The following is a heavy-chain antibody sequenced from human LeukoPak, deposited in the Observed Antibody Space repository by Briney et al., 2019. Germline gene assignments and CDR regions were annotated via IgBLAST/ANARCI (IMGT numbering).Heavy chain of an antibody. J-gene: IGHJ4*02. CDR3: ARDSIYGDNRPFDY. Sequence: ATEKVSRKASRHPFSRYDISGVRQAPGRGREWMRGSTPMFGTAKYAQKLQGSDTITTDQATSPAYMQLSSLRSEDTAVYYCARDSIYGDNRPFDYWGQGTLVTVSS. V-gene: IGHV1-69*05. CDR2: STPMFGTA. CDR1: RHPFSRYD. D-gene: IGHD4/OR15-4a*01.